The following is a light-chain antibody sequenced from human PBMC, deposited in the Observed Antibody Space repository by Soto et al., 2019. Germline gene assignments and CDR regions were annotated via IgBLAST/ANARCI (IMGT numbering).Light chain of an antibody. CDR2: GAS. V-gene: IGKV3-20*01. CDR1: QSVSSSY. Sequence: EILLTQSPGTLSLSPGERVTLSCRASQSVSSSYLAWYQQKPGQAPRLLIYGASSRATGIPDRFSGSGSGTDFTLTISRLEHEDSAVYYCQQYGSSPWTFGQGTKVEIK. CDR3: QQYGSSPWT. J-gene: IGKJ1*01.